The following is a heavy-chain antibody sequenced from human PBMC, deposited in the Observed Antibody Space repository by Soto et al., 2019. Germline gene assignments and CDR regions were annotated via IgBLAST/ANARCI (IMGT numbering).Heavy chain of an antibody. Sequence: PSETLSLTCTVSGGSISSSSYYWGWIRQPPGKGLEWIGSIYYSGSTYYNPSLKSRVTISVDTSENQFSLKLSSVTAADTAVYYCARRRYYDSSGQGYYGMDVWGQGTTVTVSS. CDR2: IYYSGST. V-gene: IGHV4-39*01. CDR3: ARRRYYDSSGQGYYGMDV. D-gene: IGHD3-22*01. CDR1: GGSISSSSYY. J-gene: IGHJ6*02.